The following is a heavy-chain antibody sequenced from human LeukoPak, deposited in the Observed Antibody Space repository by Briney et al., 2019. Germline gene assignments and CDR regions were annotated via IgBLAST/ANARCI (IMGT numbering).Heavy chain of an antibody. J-gene: IGHJ4*02. CDR3: ARASHFDY. CDR1: GNYW. Sequence: PGGSLRLSCAASGNYWMHWVRQVPGKGLVWVSHINSDGSWTSYADSVKGRFTISRDNAKNTLYLQMNSLRAEDTAVYYCARASHFDYWGQGTLVTVSS. V-gene: IGHV3-74*01. CDR2: INSDGSWT.